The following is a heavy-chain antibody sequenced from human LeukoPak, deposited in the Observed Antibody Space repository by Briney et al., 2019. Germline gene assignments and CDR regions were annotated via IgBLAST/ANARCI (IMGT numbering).Heavy chain of an antibody. CDR3: AREVVIAATYDY. D-gene: IGHD2-15*01. V-gene: IGHV4-38-2*02. J-gene: IGHJ4*02. CDR2: ISHSGST. Sequence: PSETLSLTCTVSGYSISSNYYWGWIRQPPGKGLEWIGSISHSGSTFYNPSLKSRVTMSVDTSKSQFSLKLISVTAADTAVYYCAREVVIAATYDYWGQGILVTVSS. CDR1: GYSISSNYY.